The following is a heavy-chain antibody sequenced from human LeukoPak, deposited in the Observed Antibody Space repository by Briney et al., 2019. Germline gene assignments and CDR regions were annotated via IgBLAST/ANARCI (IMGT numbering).Heavy chain of an antibody. D-gene: IGHD2/OR15-2a*01. J-gene: IGHJ5*02. CDR3: ARGDSMFDP. CDR2: INHREST. V-gene: IGHV4-34*01. Sequence: PSETLSLTCAVYGGSLSGYYWSWIRQPPGKGLEWIAEINHRESTNYNPFLKSRVTISVDTSKNQFSLKLSSVTAADTAVYYCARGDSMFDPWGQGTLVTVSS. CDR1: GGSLSGYY.